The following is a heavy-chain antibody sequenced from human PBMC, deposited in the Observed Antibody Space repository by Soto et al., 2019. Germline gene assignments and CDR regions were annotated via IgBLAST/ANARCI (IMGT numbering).Heavy chain of an antibody. CDR2: IYYSGST. CDR3: ARFIPGTGSDC. J-gene: IGHJ4*02. V-gene: IGHV4-31*03. D-gene: IGHD1-20*01. CDR1: GGSISSGGYY. Sequence: LSLTCTVSGGSISSGGYYWSWLRQHPGKGLEWIGYIYYSGSTYYNPSLKSRVTISVDTSKNQFSLKLSSVTAADTAVYYCARFIPGTGSDCWGQGTLVTVSS.